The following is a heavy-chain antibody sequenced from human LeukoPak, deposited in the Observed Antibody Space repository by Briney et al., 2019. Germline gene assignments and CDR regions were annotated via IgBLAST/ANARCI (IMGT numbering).Heavy chain of an antibody. CDR3: ARDHRTVTTYYYYYYGMDV. J-gene: IGHJ6*02. CDR1: GGSISSYY. Sequence: SETLSLTCTVSGGSISSYYWSWIRQPPGKGLEWIGYIYYSGSTNYNPSLKSRVTISVDTSKNQFSLKLSSVSAADTAVYYCARDHRTVTTYYYYYYGMDVWGQGTTVTVSS. D-gene: IGHD4-17*01. V-gene: IGHV4-59*01. CDR2: IYYSGST.